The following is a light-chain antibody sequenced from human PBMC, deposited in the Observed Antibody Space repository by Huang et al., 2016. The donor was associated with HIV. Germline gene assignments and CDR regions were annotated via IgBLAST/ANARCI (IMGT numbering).Light chain of an antibody. CDR2: AAS. Sequence: DIQMTQSPSSLSASVGDRVTISCRSSQSFSSSLNWYQQRPEKAPKLLIYAASSLQSGVPSRFSGSGSGTDFSLTINSLQPEDFATYYCQQSDSTPYTFGQGTKLEIK. CDR1: QSFSSS. J-gene: IGKJ2*01. V-gene: IGKV1-39*01. CDR3: QQSDSTPYT.